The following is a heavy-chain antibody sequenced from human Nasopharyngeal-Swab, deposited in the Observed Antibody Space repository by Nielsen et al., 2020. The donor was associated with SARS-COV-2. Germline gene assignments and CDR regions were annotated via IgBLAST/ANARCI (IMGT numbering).Heavy chain of an antibody. V-gene: IGHV3-43*01. Sequence: GGSLRLSCAASGFTFDDYTMHWVRQATGKGLGWVSLISWDGGSTYYADSVKGRFTISRDNSKNSLYLQMNSLRTEDTALYYCARDISPYSYYYGMDVWGQGTTVTVSS. CDR2: ISWDGGST. D-gene: IGHD2-15*01. J-gene: IGHJ6*02. CDR1: GFTFDDYT. CDR3: ARDISPYSYYYGMDV.